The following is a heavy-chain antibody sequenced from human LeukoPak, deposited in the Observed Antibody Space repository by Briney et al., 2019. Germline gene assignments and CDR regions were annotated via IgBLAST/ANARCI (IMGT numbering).Heavy chain of an antibody. CDR3: AKNWNY. CDR2: IRDSGGST. V-gene: IGHV3-23*01. D-gene: IGHD1-1*01. Sequence: GGSLRLSCAVAGFTFSSYGMNWVRQAPGKGLEWVSTIRDSGGSTYYADSVKGRFTISRDNSKNTLYLRTNSLRAEDTAVYYCAKNWNYWGQGTLVTVSS. J-gene: IGHJ4*02. CDR1: GFTFSSYG.